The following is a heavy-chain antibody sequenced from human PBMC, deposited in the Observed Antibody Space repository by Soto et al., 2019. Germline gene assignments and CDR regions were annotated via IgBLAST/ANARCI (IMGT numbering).Heavy chain of an antibody. V-gene: IGHV1-8*01. J-gene: IGHJ4*02. D-gene: IGHD1-26*01. CDR2: MIPNSVNA. CDR1: GYTFNTYD. CDR3: ARDDSGFSGSHYIDYFNY. Sequence: ASVKVSCKASGYTFNTYDINWVRQATGQGLEWVAWMIPNSVNAGHGQKFQGRVIMTRNTSISTAYMELSSLRSEDTAVYFCARDDSGFSGSHYIDYFNYWGQGALVTVSS.